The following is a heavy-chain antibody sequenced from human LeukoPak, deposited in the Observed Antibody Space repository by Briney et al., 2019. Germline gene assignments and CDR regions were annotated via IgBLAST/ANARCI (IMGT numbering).Heavy chain of an antibody. CDR1: GGSISSYY. D-gene: IGHD6-13*01. CDR3: ARGQQLARDFDY. Sequence: PSETLSLTCTVSGGSISSYYWSWIRQPPGKGLEGIGYIYYSGSTNYNPSLKSRATISVDTSKNQFSLKLSSVTAADTAVYYCARGQQLARDFDYWGQGTLVTVSS. V-gene: IGHV4-59*01. CDR2: IYYSGST. J-gene: IGHJ4*02.